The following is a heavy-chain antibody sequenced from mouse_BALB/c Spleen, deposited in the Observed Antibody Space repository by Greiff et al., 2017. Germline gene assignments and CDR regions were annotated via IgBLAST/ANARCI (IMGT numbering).Heavy chain of an antibody. CDR3: NAWGGNYFAFDY. D-gene: IGHD2-1*01. CDR1: GFNIKDYY. Sequence: VQLQQSGAELVRSGASVKLSCTASGFNIKDYYMHWVKQRPEQGLEWIGWIDPENGDTEYAPKFQGKATMTADTSSNTAYLQLSSLTSEDTAVYSCNAWGGNYFAFDYWGQGTTLTVSS. CDR2: IDPENGDT. V-gene: IGHV14-4*02. J-gene: IGHJ2*01.